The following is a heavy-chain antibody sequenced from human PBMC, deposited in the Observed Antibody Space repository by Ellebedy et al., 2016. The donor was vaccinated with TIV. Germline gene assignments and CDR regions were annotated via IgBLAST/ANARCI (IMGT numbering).Heavy chain of an antibody. V-gene: IGHV1-69*04. J-gene: IGHJ4*02. D-gene: IGHD3-3*01. CDR2: IIPILGIA. CDR3: ARGEWGEWLLVDY. Sequence: AASVKVSCKASGGTFSSYAISWVRQAPGHGLEWMGRIIPILGIANYAQKFQGRVTITADKSTSTAYMELSSLRSEDTAVYYCARGEWGEWLLVDYWGQGTLVTVSS. CDR1: GGTFSSYA.